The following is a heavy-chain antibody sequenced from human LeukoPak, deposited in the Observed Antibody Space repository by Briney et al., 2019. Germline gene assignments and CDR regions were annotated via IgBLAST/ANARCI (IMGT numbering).Heavy chain of an antibody. V-gene: IGHV3-23*01. CDR2: ISGSGGTT. Sequence: QAGGSLRLSCAASGFTFNTYAMSWVRQAPGKGLEWVSVISGSGGTTYYAESVKGRFTVSRDNSKNTLSLQMNSLRAEDTAVYFCAKVSGAAGFQKGTYYYYGMDVWGQGTTVTVSS. J-gene: IGHJ6*02. CDR1: GFTFNTYA. CDR3: AKVSGAAGFQKGTYYYYGMDV. D-gene: IGHD6-13*01.